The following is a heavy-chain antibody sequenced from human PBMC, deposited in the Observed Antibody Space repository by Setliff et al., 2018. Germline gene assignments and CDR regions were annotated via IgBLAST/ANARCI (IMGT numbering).Heavy chain of an antibody. CDR2: IYPGNADT. V-gene: IGHV5-51*01. CDR3: ARDGNNWNDLDY. Sequence: RESLKISCKGSGYSFTDYWIAWVRQTPGKGLEWMGTIYPGNADTRYSPSFQGQVTISRDNAKNSLYLQTNSLRVEDTALYYCARDGNNWNDLDYWGHGTLVTVSS. D-gene: IGHD1-20*01. J-gene: IGHJ4*01. CDR1: GYSFTDYW.